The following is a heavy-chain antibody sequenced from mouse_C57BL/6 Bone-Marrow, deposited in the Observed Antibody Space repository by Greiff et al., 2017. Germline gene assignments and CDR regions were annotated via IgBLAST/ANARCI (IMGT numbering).Heavy chain of an antibody. D-gene: IGHD2-1*01. CDR3: ANYGNSWYLDV. J-gene: IGHJ1*03. V-gene: IGHV2-5*01. CDR2: IWRGGRP. Sequence: VQLQQPGPGLVQPSQSLSITCTVSGFSLTNYGVHWVRQSPGKGLEWLGVIWRGGRPDYNAAFMSRLSITKYKSKSQVIFKMNLLPADDTAIYYCANYGNSWYLDVWGTGASVTVSS. CDR1: GFSLTNYG.